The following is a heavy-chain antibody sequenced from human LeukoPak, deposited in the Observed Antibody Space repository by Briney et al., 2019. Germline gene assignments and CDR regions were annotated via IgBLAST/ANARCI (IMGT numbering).Heavy chain of an antibody. CDR1: GCTVSSNY. D-gene: IGHD6-19*01. CDR2: IYSGGST. CDR3: ARVPSGWYVTY. J-gene: IGHJ4*02. V-gene: IGHV3-66*02. Sequence: GGSLRLSCAASGCTVSSNYMSRVRQAPGKGLEWVSVIYSGGSTYYADSVKGRFTISRDNSKNTLYLQMNSLRAEDTAVYYCARVPSGWYVTYWGQGTLVTVSS.